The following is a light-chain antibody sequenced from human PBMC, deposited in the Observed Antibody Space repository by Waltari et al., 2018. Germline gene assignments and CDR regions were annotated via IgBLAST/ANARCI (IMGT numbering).Light chain of an antibody. J-gene: IGKJ1*01. V-gene: IGKV4-1*01. Sequence: DIVMTQSPDSLAVSLGERATINCKSSQSVLYTSNNKNYLAWYQQNPGQPPKLLFYWASTRESGVPDRFSGSESGTDFTLTISGLQAEDVAVYYCQQYYSPPWTFGQGTQVEIK. CDR2: WAS. CDR1: QSVLYTSNNKNY. CDR3: QQYYSPPWT.